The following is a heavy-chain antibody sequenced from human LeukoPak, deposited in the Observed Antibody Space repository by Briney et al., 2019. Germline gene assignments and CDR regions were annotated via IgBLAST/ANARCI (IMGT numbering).Heavy chain of an antibody. CDR3: ARDRRLAARPGYYYGMDV. CDR1: GGSISSGGYY. CDR2: IYYSGST. J-gene: IGHJ6*02. V-gene: IGHV4-31*03. Sequence: SETLSLTCTVSGGSISSGGYYWSWIRQHPGKGLEWIGYIYYSGSTYYNPSLKSRVTISVDTSKNQFSLKLSSVTAADTAVYYCARDRRLAARPGYYYGMDVWGQGTTVTVSS. D-gene: IGHD6-6*01.